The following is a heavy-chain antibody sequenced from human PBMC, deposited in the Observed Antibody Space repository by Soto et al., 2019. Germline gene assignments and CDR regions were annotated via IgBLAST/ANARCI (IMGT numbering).Heavy chain of an antibody. J-gene: IGHJ4*02. V-gene: IGHV3-23*01. D-gene: IGHD3-22*01. CDR3: AIEYDSSGYDPDY. CDR2: ISGSGGST. CDR1: GFTFSSYA. Sequence: EVQLLESGGGLVQPGGSLRLSCAASGFTFSSYAMTWVRQAPGKGLEWVSVISGSGGSTYFADSVKGRFTISRDNSKNTLYLQMSSVRAADTALYYCAIEYDSSGYDPDYWGQGTLVTVSS.